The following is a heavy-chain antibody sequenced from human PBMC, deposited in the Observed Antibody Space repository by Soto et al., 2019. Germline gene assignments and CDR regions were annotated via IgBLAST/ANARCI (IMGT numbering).Heavy chain of an antibody. CDR3: AKGKRVRGNYYYGMDV. J-gene: IGHJ6*02. Sequence: QVQLVESGGGVVQPGRSLRLSCAASGFTFSSYGMHWVRQAPGKGLEWVAVISYDGSNKYYADSVKGRFTISRDNSKNTLYLQMNSLRAEDTAVYYCAKGKRVRGNYYYGMDVWGQGTTVTVSS. V-gene: IGHV3-30*18. CDR2: ISYDGSNK. D-gene: IGHD3-10*01. CDR1: GFTFSSYG.